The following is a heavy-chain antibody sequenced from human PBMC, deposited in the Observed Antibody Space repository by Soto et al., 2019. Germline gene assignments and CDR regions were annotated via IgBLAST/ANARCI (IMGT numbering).Heavy chain of an antibody. CDR1: GGTFSSYA. CDR2: IIPIFGTA. Sequence: QVQLVQSGAEVKKPGSSVKVSCKASGGTFSSYAISWVRQAPGQGLEWMGGIIPIFGTANYAQKFQGRVTITADESTSTAYMELSSLRSEDTAVYYCARAPGYCSSTSCYFDWFDPWGQGTLVTVSS. V-gene: IGHV1-69*01. D-gene: IGHD2-2*01. J-gene: IGHJ5*02. CDR3: ARAPGYCSSTSCYFDWFDP.